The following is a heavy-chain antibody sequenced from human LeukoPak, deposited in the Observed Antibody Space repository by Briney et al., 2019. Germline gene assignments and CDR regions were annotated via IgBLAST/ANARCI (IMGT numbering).Heavy chain of an antibody. V-gene: IGHV3-30*02. CDR1: GFTFSSYG. D-gene: IGHD3-10*02. Sequence: GGSLRLSCAASGFTFSSYGMHWVRQAPGKGLEWVAFIQYDGSNKYYADSVKGRFTISRDNAKNTLYLQMNSLRAEDTAVYYCAELGITMIGGVWGKGTTVTISS. J-gene: IGHJ6*04. CDR2: IQYDGSNK. CDR3: AELGITMIGGV.